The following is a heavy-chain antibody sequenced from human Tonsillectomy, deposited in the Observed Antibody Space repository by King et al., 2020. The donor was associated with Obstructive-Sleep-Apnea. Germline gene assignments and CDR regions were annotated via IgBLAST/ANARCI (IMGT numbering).Heavy chain of an antibody. Sequence: VQLQESGPGLVKPSETLSLTCSVSGCSINNYYWSWIRQPPWKGLEWIGYISYCGNTNYNPSLKSRVTISVDTSKDQFSLKLISVTAADTAVYYCARCPYYDILIGYYNRAFDLWGQGTLVTVSS. V-gene: IGHV4-59*08. CDR3: ARCPYYDILIGYYNRAFDL. J-gene: IGHJ3*01. CDR2: ISYCGNT. CDR1: GCSINNYY. D-gene: IGHD3-9*01.